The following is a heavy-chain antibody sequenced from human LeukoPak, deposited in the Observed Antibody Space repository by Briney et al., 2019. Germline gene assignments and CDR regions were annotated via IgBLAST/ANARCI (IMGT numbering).Heavy chain of an antibody. D-gene: IGHD5-24*01. J-gene: IGHJ4*02. CDR1: GFTFSSYG. CDR3: AKDGYKTFDY. CDR2: ISYAGSNK. Sequence: PGRSLRLSCAASGFTFSSYGMHWVRQAPGKGLEWVAVISYAGSNKYYADSVKGRFTISRDNSKNTLYLQMNSLRAEDTAVYYCAKDGYKTFDYWGQGTLVTVSS. V-gene: IGHV3-30*18.